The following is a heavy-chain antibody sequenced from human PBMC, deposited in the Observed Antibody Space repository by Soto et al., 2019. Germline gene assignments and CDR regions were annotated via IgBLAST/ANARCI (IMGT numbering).Heavy chain of an antibody. Sequence: GGSLRLSCAASGFTFSSYSMNWVRQAPGKGLEWVSYISSSSSTIYYADSVKGRFTISRDNAKNSLYLQMNSLRAEDTAVYYCARGGTMVRGVTNTGFDYWGQGTLVTVSS. D-gene: IGHD3-10*01. J-gene: IGHJ4*02. CDR2: ISSSSSTI. CDR1: GFTFSSYS. CDR3: ARGGTMVRGVTNTGFDY. V-gene: IGHV3-48*01.